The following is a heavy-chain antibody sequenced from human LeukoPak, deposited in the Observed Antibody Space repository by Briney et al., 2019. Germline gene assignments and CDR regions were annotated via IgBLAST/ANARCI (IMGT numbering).Heavy chain of an antibody. Sequence: PGGSLRLSCAASGFTFSSYAMSWVRQAPGKGLEWVPAISGSGGSTYYADSVKGRFTISRDNSKNTLYLQMNSLRAEDTAVYYCAKDTYSSSSFFFDYWGQGTLVTVSS. J-gene: IGHJ4*02. D-gene: IGHD6-6*01. V-gene: IGHV3-23*01. CDR2: ISGSGGST. CDR3: AKDTYSSSSFFFDY. CDR1: GFTFSSYA.